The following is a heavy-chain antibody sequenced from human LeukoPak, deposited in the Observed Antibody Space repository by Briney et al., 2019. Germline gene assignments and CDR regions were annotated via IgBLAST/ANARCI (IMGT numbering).Heavy chain of an antibody. CDR1: GGSISSYY. D-gene: IGHD2-2*01. CDR3: AGDQRYCSSTSCYHGMDV. J-gene: IGHJ6*02. V-gene: IGHV4-59*01. Sequence: SETLSLTCAVSGGSISSYYWSWVRQPPGKGLEWVGGIYYSGSTNSYPYLKSRVTRSGDTSKNQFSLKMSSVTATDTAVDYCAGDQRYCSSTSCYHGMDVWGQRTTVTLSS. CDR2: IYYSGST.